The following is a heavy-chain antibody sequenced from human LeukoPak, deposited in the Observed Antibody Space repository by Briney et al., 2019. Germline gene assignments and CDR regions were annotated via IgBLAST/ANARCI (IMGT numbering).Heavy chain of an antibody. CDR3: AGSVSYRYYYYMDV. CDR1: GGSISSSSYY. V-gene: IGHV4-39*01. J-gene: IGHJ6*03. D-gene: IGHD3-10*01. CDR2: IYYSGST. Sequence: PSETLSLTCTVYGGSISSSSYYWGWIRQPPEKGLEWIGSIYYSGSTYYNPSLKSRVTISVDTSKNQFSLKLGSVTAADTAVYYCAGSVSYRYYYYMDVWGKGTTVTVSS.